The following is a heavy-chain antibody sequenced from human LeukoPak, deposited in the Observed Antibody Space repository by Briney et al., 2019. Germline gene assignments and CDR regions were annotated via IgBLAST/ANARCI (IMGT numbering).Heavy chain of an antibody. D-gene: IGHD3-16*02. CDR1: GGTFSSYA. Sequence: SVKVSCKASGGTFSSYAISWVRQAPGQGLEWMGGIIPIFGTADYAQKFQGRVTITADESTSTAYMELSSLRSEDTAVYYCARDEYDYVWGSYPYWGQGTLVTVSS. J-gene: IGHJ4*02. V-gene: IGHV1-69*13. CDR3: ARDEYDYVWGSYPY. CDR2: IIPIFGTA.